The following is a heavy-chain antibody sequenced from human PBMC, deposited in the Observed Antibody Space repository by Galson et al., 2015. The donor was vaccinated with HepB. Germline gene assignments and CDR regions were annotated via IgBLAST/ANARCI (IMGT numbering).Heavy chain of an antibody. Sequence: SLRLSCAASGFTFSSYGMHWVRQAPGKGLEWVAVISYDGSNKYYADSVKGRFTISRDNSKNTLYLQMNSLRAEDTAVYYCAKVLVSGGGVEAFDIWGQGTMVTVSS. CDR1: GFTFSSYG. D-gene: IGHD1-1*01. CDR3: AKVLVSGGGVEAFDI. J-gene: IGHJ3*02. V-gene: IGHV3-30*18. CDR2: ISYDGSNK.